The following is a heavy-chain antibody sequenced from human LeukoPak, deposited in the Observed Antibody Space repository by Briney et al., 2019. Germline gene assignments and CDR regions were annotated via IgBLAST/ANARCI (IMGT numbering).Heavy chain of an antibody. V-gene: IGHV1-69*13. Sequence: SVKVSCKASGGTFSSYAISWVRQAPGQGLEWMGGITPIFGTANYAQKFQGRVTITADESTSTAYMELSSLRSEDTAVYYCARDLDCSSTSCSDFDYWGQGTLVTVSS. CDR2: ITPIFGTA. J-gene: IGHJ4*02. D-gene: IGHD2-2*01. CDR1: GGTFSSYA. CDR3: ARDLDCSSTSCSDFDY.